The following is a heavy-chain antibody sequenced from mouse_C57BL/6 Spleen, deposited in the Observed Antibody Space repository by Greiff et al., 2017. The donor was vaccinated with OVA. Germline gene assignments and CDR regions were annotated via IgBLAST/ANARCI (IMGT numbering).Heavy chain of an antibody. CDR1: GYTFTSYW. D-gene: IGHD1-1*01. J-gene: IGHJ2*01. CDR3: AREGITTVVRYFDY. Sequence: QVQLQQPGAELVKPGASVKLSCKASGYTFTSYWMHWVKQRPGRGLEWIGRIDLNSGGTKYNEKFKSKATLTVDKPSSTAYMQLSSLTSEDSAVYYCAREGITTVVRYFDYWGQGTTLTVSS. V-gene: IGHV1-72*01. CDR2: IDLNSGGT.